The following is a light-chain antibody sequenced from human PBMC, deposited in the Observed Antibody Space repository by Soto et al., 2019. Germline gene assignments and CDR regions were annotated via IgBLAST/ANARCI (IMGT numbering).Light chain of an antibody. CDR2: GAS. J-gene: IGKJ1*01. CDR1: QSVSSY. Sequence: IALTQSPDTLSLSPGERATLSCRASQSVSSYLAWYQQKPGQAPRLLIYGASSRATGIPDRFSGSGSRTDFTLAISRLEPGDSAVYFCQQCDTSPWTFGQGTKVEIK. V-gene: IGKV3-20*01. CDR3: QQCDTSPWT.